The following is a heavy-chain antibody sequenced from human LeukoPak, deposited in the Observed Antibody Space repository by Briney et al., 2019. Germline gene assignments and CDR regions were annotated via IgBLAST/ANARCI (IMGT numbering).Heavy chain of an antibody. CDR1: GFTFSSYS. D-gene: IGHD2-2*01. CDR2: ISSSSSYI. CDR3: ARVVLAAYDAFDI. Sequence: GGSLRLSCAASGFTFSSYSMNWVRRAPGKGLEWVSSISSSSSYIYYADSVKGRFTISRDNAKNSLYLQMNSLRAEDTAVYYCARVVLAAYDAFDIWGQGTMVTVSS. V-gene: IGHV3-21*01. J-gene: IGHJ3*02.